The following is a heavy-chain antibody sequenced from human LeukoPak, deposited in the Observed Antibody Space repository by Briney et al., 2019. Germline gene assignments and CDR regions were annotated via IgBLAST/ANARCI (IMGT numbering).Heavy chain of an antibody. CDR3: ATTVTTRYYFDY. J-gene: IGHJ4*02. V-gene: IGHV4-39*01. Sequence: SETLSLTCTVSGGSITTSRHYWGWIRQPPGKGLEWIGSMYYSGSTYYNPSLKSRVTISVDTYKSRFSLNLSSVTGADTAVYYCATTVTTRYYFDYWGQGTLVTVSS. CDR2: MYYSGST. D-gene: IGHD4-17*01. CDR1: GGSITTSRHY.